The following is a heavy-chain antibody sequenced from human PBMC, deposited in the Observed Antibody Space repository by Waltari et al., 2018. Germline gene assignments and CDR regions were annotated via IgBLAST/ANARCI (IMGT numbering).Heavy chain of an antibody. J-gene: IGHJ4*02. Sequence: EVQLEESGGGLVQPGGSLRLSCAASGFTFSSYWMTWVRQAPGKGLEWVANIKQDGSETYYADSLKGRFTISRDNAKNSLYLQMNSLRAEDMALYYCARDHVFRGDFWSGYYDSWGQGTLVTVSS. D-gene: IGHD3-3*01. CDR1: GFTFSSYW. V-gene: IGHV3-7*01. CDR3: ARDHVFRGDFWSGYYDS. CDR2: IKQDGSET.